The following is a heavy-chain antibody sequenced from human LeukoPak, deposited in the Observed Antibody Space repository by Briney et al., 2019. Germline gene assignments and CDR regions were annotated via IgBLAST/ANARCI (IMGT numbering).Heavy chain of an antibody. J-gene: IGHJ4*02. CDR1: GFTFSTYA. V-gene: IGHV3-23*01. D-gene: IGHD6-13*01. Sequence: PGGSLRLSCAASGFTFSTYAMSWIRQAPGKGLEWVSALSGSGATTYYADSVKGRFTISRGNSKNTLYLQMNSLRAEDTAVYYCAKAESSSWLPYYWGQGTLVTVSS. CDR3: AKAESSSWLPYY. CDR2: LSGSGATT.